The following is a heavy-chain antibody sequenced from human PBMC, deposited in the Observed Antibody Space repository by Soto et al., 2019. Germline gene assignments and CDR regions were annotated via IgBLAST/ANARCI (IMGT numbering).Heavy chain of an antibody. V-gene: IGHV1-3*01. Sequence: GASVKVSCKASGYTFTSYAMHWVRQAPGQRLEWMGWINAGNGNTKYSQKFQGRVTITRDTSASTAYMELSSLRSEDTAVYYCARANDYGDYVRPFDYWGQGTLVTVSS. CDR1: GYTFTSYA. CDR2: INAGNGNT. CDR3: ARANDYGDYVRPFDY. J-gene: IGHJ4*02. D-gene: IGHD4-17*01.